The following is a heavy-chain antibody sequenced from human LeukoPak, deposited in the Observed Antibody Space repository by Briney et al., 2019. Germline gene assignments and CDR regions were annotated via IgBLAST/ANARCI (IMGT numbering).Heavy chain of an antibody. D-gene: IGHD3-3*01. CDR2: MNPNSGNT. Sequence: GESLKISCKGSGYSFTSYDINWVRQATGQGLEWMGWMNPNSGNTGYAQKFQGRVTMTRNTSISTAYMELSSLRSEDTAVYYCARREGYYDFWSGYPRGFDYWGQGTLVTVSS. V-gene: IGHV1-8*01. CDR3: ARREGYYDFWSGYPRGFDY. J-gene: IGHJ4*02. CDR1: GYSFTSYD.